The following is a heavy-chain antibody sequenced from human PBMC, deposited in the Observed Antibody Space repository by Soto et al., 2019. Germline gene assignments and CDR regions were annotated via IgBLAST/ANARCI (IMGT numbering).Heavy chain of an antibody. V-gene: IGHV5-51*01. J-gene: IGHJ4*02. Sequence: ESLKISFEASGYSFTSYWIGWVRQMPGKGLEWMGIIYPGDSDTRYSPSFQGQVAMSVDKSISTAYLQWNSLKASDTAMYYCARHGGRLIAPAYWGQGTLVTVSS. CDR2: IYPGDSDT. CDR3: ARHGGRLIAPAY. D-gene: IGHD2-2*01. CDR1: GYSFTSYW.